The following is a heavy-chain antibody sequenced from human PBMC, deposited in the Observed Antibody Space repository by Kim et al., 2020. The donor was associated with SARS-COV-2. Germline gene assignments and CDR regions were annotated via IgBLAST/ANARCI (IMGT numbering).Heavy chain of an antibody. CDR1: GYTFTSYD. D-gene: IGHD6-6*01. J-gene: IGHJ6*03. Sequence: ASVKVSCKASGYTFTSYDINWVRQATGQGLEWMGWMNPNSSNTGYAQKFQGRVTMTRNTSISTAYMELSSLRSEDTAVYYCARVRSARRLLDYYYMDVWGKGTTVTVS. V-gene: IGHV1-8*01. CDR2: MNPNSSNT. CDR3: ARVRSARRLLDYYYMDV.